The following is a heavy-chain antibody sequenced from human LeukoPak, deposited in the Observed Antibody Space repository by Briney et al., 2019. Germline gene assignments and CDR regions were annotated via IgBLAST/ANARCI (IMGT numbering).Heavy chain of an antibody. CDR3: TKTSYDTVWGGYRSHDY. D-gene: IGHD3-16*02. J-gene: IGHJ4*02. CDR2: INGGNINT. Sequence: EPGGSLRLSYAASGFTFSSRAMSWVRQAPGKGLEWVSGINGGNINTYYADSVKGRFTISRDNSKNTLYLQMNSLRVEDTAVYYCTKTSYDTVWGGYRSHDYWGQGTLVIVSS. V-gene: IGHV3-23*01. CDR1: GFTFSSRA.